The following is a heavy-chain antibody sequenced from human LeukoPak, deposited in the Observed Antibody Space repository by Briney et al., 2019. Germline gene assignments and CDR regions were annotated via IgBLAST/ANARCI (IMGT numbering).Heavy chain of an antibody. V-gene: IGHV3-30-3*01. J-gene: IGHJ6*02. CDR2: ISYDGSNK. CDR1: GFTFSSYA. Sequence: PGRSLRLSCAASGFTFSSYAMHWVRQAPGKGLEWVAVISYDGSNKYYADSVKGRFTISRDNSKNTLYLQMNSLRAEDTAVYYCARGFGIPPPGGMDVWGQGTTVTVS. CDR3: ARGFGIPPPGGMDV. D-gene: IGHD3-16*01.